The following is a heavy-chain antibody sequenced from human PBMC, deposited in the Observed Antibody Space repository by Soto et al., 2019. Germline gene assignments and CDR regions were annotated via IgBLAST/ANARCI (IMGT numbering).Heavy chain of an antibody. Sequence: EVQLLESGGGLVQPGGSLRLSCAASGFTFGNYAFSWVRQAPGKGLEWVSVISGGGAGTYYPESVKGRFTTPRDNSKNTVYLQMNSLRAEDTAVYYCAKKSLGAITLPALYYFDYWGQGTLVTVSS. CDR3: AKKSLGAITLPALYYFDY. CDR1: GFTFGNYA. D-gene: IGHD7-27*01. CDR2: ISGGGAGT. J-gene: IGHJ4*02. V-gene: IGHV3-23*01.